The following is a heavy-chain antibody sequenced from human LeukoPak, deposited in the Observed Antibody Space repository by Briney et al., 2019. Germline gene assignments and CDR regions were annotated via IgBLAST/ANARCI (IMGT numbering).Heavy chain of an antibody. CDR1: GYTFTSYA. CDR3: ARVRYYDSSGYSSFDY. D-gene: IGHD3-22*01. J-gene: IGHJ4*02. Sequence: GASVKVSCKASGYTFTSYAMHWVRQAPGQRLEWMGWINAGNGNTKYSQKFQGRVTITRDTSASTAYMELSSLRSEDTAVYYCARVRYYDSSGYSSFDYWGQGTLVTVSS. V-gene: IGHV1-3*01. CDR2: INAGNGNT.